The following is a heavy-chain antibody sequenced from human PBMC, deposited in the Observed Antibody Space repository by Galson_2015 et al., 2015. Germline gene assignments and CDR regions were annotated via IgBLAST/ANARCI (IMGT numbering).Heavy chain of an antibody. D-gene: IGHD3-22*01. Sequence: SETLSLTCTVSGGSISSSNWWSWVRQPPGKGLEWIGEIYHSGSTNYNPSLKSRVTISVDKSKNQFSLKLSSVTAADTAVYYCAIETNDHDSSGYLPYWGQGTLVTVSS. CDR3: AIETNDHDSSGYLPY. J-gene: IGHJ4*02. CDR2: IYHSGST. V-gene: IGHV4-4*02. CDR1: GGSISSSNW.